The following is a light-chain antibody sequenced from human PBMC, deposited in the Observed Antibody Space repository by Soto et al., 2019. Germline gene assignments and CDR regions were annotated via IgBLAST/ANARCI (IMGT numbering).Light chain of an antibody. V-gene: IGLV1-44*01. Sequence: QSVLTQPPSASGTPGQRVTISGSGSSSNIGGNPVNWYQHLPGAAPKLLIYSNNQRPSGVPDRFSGSKSDTSASLAISGLQSEDEADYYCAAWDGSLNVVFGGGTQLTVL. J-gene: IGLJ2*01. CDR2: SNN. CDR3: AAWDGSLNVV. CDR1: SSNIGGNP.